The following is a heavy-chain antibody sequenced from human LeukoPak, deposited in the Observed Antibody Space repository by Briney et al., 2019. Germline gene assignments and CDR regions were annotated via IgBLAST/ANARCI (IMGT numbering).Heavy chain of an antibody. CDR1: GFTFDVYA. CDR2: ISWNSGSI. V-gene: IGHV3-9*01. CDR3: AKDNYYDSSGLFDY. Sequence: GGSLRLSCAASGFTFDVYAMHWVRQAPGKGLGWVSGISWNSGSIGYADSVKGRFTISRDNAKNSLYLQMNSLRAEDTALYYCAKDNYYDSSGLFDYWGQGTLVTVSS. J-gene: IGHJ4*02. D-gene: IGHD3-22*01.